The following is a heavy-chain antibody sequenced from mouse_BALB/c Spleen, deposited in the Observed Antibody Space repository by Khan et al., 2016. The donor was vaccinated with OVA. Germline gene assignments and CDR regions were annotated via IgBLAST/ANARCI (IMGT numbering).Heavy chain of an antibody. CDR1: GYSITSDYA. V-gene: IGHV3-2*02. D-gene: IGHD1-1*01. CDR2: ISYSGNT. CDR3: ARVYGGDFYY. J-gene: IGHJ2*01. Sequence: EVQLQESGPGLVKPSQSLSLTCTVTGYSITSDYAWNWIRQFPGNKLEWMGFISYSGNTNYNPSLKSRISITRDKSKNQFFLQLNSVTTEDTATYYCARVYGGDFYYWGQGTTLTVSS.